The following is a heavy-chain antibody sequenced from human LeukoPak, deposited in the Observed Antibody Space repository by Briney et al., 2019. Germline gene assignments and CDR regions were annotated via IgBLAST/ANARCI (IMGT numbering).Heavy chain of an antibody. J-gene: IGHJ4*02. CDR2: MNPNTGNA. D-gene: IGHD3-22*01. V-gene: IGHV1-8*01. CDR3: ARLSQTPDYYGSGGYFYLGY. Sequence: ASVKVSCKGFRYTFSSYDINWVRQAPGQGLEWMGWMNPNTGNAGYAPKFQGRLTMTRDASISTAYLEMSGLRSEDTAVYYCARLSQTPDYYGSGGYFYLGYWGQGTRVTVSS. CDR1: RYTFSSYD.